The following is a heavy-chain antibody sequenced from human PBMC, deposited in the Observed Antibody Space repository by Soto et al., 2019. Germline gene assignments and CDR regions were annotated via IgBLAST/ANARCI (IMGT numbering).Heavy chain of an antibody. Sequence: QVQLMQSGAEVKKPGSSVKVSCKTSGVSFNNNGIGWVRQAPGHGLEWMGGVSPPFRTSNYARKFQGRISITADASTGTVNMELSSLTSEVTAQYYCARVLYYGSGSYSPYGMDVWGQGTTVTVSS. V-gene: IGHV1-69*01. D-gene: IGHD3-10*01. CDR3: ARVLYYGSGSYSPYGMDV. CDR1: GVSFNNNG. CDR2: VSPPFRTS. J-gene: IGHJ6*02.